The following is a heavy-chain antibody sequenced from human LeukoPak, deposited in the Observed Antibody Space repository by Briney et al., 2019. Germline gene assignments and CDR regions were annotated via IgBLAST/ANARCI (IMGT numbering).Heavy chain of an antibody. CDR2: IYYSGST. J-gene: IGHJ4*02. CDR3: ARASYSSSWYYFDY. CDR1: GDSISTYY. D-gene: IGHD6-13*01. Sequence: SETLSLTCTVSGDSISTYYWSWIRQPPGKGLEWIGYIYYSGSTDYNPSLKSRVTISVDTSKNQFSLKLSSVTAADTAVYYCARASYSSSWYYFDYWGQGTLVTVSS. V-gene: IGHV4-59*01.